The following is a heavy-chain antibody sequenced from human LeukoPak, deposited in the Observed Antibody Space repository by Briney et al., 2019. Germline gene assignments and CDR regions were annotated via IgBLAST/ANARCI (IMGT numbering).Heavy chain of an antibody. V-gene: IGHV3-23*01. CDR1: GFTFNNYG. CDR3: AKGFVGGYYPYYLEY. J-gene: IGHJ4*02. Sequence: GGSLRLSCVASGFTFNNYGMSWVCQAPGKGLEWVSVISGSGGSTYYADSVKGRFTISRDNSKNTVYLQMNSLRAGDTAIYYCAKGFVGGYYPYYLEYWGQGTLVTVSS. D-gene: IGHD3-10*01. CDR2: ISGSGGST.